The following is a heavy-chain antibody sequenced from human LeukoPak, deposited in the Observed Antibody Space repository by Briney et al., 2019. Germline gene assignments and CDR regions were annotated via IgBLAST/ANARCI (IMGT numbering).Heavy chain of an antibody. CDR3: ARDTGSWYQRTGDFDY. CDR1: GFTFSSYW. J-gene: IGHJ4*02. V-gene: IGHV3-7*03. CDR2: IKQDGSEK. Sequence: GRSLRLSCAASGFTFSSYWMTWVRQAPGEGLEWVANIKQDGSEKYYVDSVKGRFTISRDNAKNSLYLQMNSLRAEDTAIYYCARDTGSWYQRTGDFDYWGQGTLVTVSS. D-gene: IGHD6-13*01.